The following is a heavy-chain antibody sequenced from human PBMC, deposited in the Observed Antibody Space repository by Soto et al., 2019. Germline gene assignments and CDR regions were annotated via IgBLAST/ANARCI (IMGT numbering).Heavy chain of an antibody. Sequence: ASVKVSCTTSGYTFTGYYIHWVRQAPGQGLEWMGWINPKNGGTKYAQNFQGRVTLTIDTSISTAHMDLSRLRSDDTAVHFCARAGIAAAGSGEYAMDVWGQGTTVTVSS. CDR3: ARAGIAAAGSGEYAMDV. D-gene: IGHD6-13*01. V-gene: IGHV1-2*02. J-gene: IGHJ6*02. CDR1: GYTFTGYY. CDR2: INPKNGGT.